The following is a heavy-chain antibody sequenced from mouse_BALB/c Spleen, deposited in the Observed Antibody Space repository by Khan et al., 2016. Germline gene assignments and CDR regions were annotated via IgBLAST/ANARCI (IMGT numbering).Heavy chain of an antibody. V-gene: IGHV1S81*02. CDR3: ARTWAPYVMDY. CDR1: GFTFTSYW. Sequence: QVQLQQPGAELVKPGASVKLSCKTSGFTFTSYWLHWVKQRPGQGLEWIGEINPSYGRTNYNEKFKSKATLTVDKSSSTAYMQLSSLTSEDSAVYYCARTWAPYVMDYWGQGTSVTVSS. CDR2: INPSYGRT. J-gene: IGHJ4*01. D-gene: IGHD3-1*01.